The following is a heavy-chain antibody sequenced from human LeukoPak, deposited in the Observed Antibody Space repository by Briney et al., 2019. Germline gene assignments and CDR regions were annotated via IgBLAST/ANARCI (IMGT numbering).Heavy chain of an antibody. D-gene: IGHD3-10*01. V-gene: IGHV3-33*01. CDR1: GINVIVYG. Sequence: GRSLRLSCAAAGINVIVYGMHWVRQAPGKGLEWVADIWHDGYNEHYADSVKGRFSVSRDNPKNTVYLEMTSLRDDDPAVYFCAGAESYGWFNYWGQGSMVTVSS. CDR2: IWHDGYNE. CDR3: AGAESYGWFNY. J-gene: IGHJ4*02.